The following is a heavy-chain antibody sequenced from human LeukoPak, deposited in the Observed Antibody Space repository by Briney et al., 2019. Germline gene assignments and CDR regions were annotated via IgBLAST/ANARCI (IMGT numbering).Heavy chain of an antibody. J-gene: IGHJ5*01. Sequence: GGSLRLSCAASGFRLDDYGMSWVRQVPGEGLEWVSGINWNGGSTGYADSVRGRFVISRDNAKKSVYLQMNSLRAEDTAWYHCARGPLFGEFKGFDPWGQGILVTVSS. CDR1: GFRLDDYG. CDR3: ARGPLFGEFKGFDP. D-gene: IGHD3-10*01. V-gene: IGHV3-20*01. CDR2: INWNGGST.